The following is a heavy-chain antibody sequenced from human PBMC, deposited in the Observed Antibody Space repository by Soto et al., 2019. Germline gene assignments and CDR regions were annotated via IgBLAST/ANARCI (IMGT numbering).Heavy chain of an antibody. D-gene: IGHD3-22*01. CDR1: GYTFTIYG. Sequence: QVQLVQSGAEVKKPGASVKVSCKASGYTFTIYGISWVRQAPGQGLEWMGWISGYNGNTDYAQTLQDRVTLTTDASTSSVYMEMRRLRSDDTAVYYCARVDYYDSSGYYGYWGQGTLITVSS. CDR2: ISGYNGNT. CDR3: ARVDYYDSSGYYGY. J-gene: IGHJ4*02. V-gene: IGHV1-18*04.